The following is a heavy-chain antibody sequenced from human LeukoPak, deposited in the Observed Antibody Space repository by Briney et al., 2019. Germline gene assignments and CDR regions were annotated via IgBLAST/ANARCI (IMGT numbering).Heavy chain of an antibody. J-gene: IGHJ4*02. D-gene: IGHD4-17*01. CDR3: ARVLSYGDPPTD. CDR2: IWYDGSNK. V-gene: IGHV3-33*08. Sequence: PGGSLRLSCAASGFTFSSYGMHWVRQAPGKGLEWVAVIWYDGSNKYYADSVKGRFTISRDNSKNTLYLQMNSLRAEDTAVYYCARVLSYGDPPTDWGQGTLVTVSS. CDR1: GFTFSSYG.